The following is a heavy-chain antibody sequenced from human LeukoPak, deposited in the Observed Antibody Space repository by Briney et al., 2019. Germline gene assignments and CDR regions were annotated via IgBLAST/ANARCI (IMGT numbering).Heavy chain of an antibody. D-gene: IGHD5-12*01. J-gene: IGHJ4*02. V-gene: IGHV3-48*01. CDR3: ARSYTGYDL. CDR1: GFTFSSYA. CDR2: INSDSSAI. Sequence: GGSLRLSCAASGFTFSSYAMNWVRQAPGKGLDWISGINSDSSAIYYADSVKGRFTISRDNAKNSLYLQMNSLRAEDTAVYYCARSYTGYDLWGQGTLVTVSS.